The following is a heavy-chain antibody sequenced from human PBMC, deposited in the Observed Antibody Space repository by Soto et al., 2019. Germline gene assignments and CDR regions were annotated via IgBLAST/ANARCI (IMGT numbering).Heavy chain of an antibody. CDR3: VKVPGAYYYDSSEVFYFDY. CDR2: ISSNGGST. J-gene: IGHJ4*02. D-gene: IGHD3-22*01. CDR1: GFTFSSYA. Sequence: GGSLRLSCSASGFTFSSYAMHWVRQAPGKGLEYVSAISSNGGSTYYADSVKGRFTISRDNSKNALYLQMSSLRAEDTAVYYCVKVPGAYYYDSSEVFYFDYWGQGTLVTVSS. V-gene: IGHV3-64D*06.